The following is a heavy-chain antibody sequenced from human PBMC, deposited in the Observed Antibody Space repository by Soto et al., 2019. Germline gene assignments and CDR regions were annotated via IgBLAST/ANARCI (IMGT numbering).Heavy chain of an antibody. CDR1: GFTFSSYA. CDR3: ARPRLTGYYYYGMDV. D-gene: IGHD7-27*01. CDR2: ISYDGSNK. J-gene: IGHJ6*02. Sequence: QSGGSLRLSCAASGFTFSSYAMHWVRQAPGKGLEWVAVISYDGSNKYYADSVKGRFTISRDNSKNTLYLQMNSLRAEDTAVYYCARPRLTGYYYYGMDVWGQGTTVTVSS. V-gene: IGHV3-30-3*01.